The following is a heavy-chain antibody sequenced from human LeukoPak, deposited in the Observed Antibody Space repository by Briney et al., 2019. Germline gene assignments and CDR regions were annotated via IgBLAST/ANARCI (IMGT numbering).Heavy chain of an antibody. CDR3: VRDARERGFAS. D-gene: IGHD3-3*01. V-gene: IGHV3-13*01. Sequence: GGSLRLSCAASGFTFSSYDMRWVRQIQGKGLEWVSAICTAGDTYYSGSVRGRFTISREDARNSLYLQMNNLRVGDTAVYYCVRDARERGFASWGQGTLVTVSS. J-gene: IGHJ4*02. CDR2: ICTAGDT. CDR1: GFTFSSYD.